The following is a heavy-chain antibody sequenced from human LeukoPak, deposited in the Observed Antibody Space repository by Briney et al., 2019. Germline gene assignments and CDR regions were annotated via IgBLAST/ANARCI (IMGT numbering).Heavy chain of an antibody. V-gene: IGHV3-23*01. J-gene: IGHJ4*02. Sequence: GGSLRLSCAASGFTFSRHDVNWVRQAPGKGLEWVSVISDHGSLSNYADSVKGRFTISRDNSRDTLFLQMDSLRVEDTAVYYCAKGVVGGRRDYYSYFDSWGQGTLVTVSS. CDR2: ISDHGSLS. D-gene: IGHD3-22*01. CDR3: AKGVVGGRRDYYSYFDS. CDR1: GFTFSRHD.